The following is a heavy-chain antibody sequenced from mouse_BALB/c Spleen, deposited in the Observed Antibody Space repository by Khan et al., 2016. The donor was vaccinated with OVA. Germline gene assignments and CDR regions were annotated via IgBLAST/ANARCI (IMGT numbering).Heavy chain of an antibody. CDR3: ARSERVILYGGYFDD. D-gene: IGHD6-1*02. J-gene: IGHJ1*01. Sequence: QIQLVQSGPELKKPGETVKISCKVSGYTFTNYGTNWVKQALGKGLKWVGWLNTNTGEPTYADDFKGRFSFSLETSAVTVYLQFNNLKNEDMATYVSARSERVILYGGYFDDWGEGTTVTVSS. CDR1: GYTFTNYG. CDR2: LNTNTGEP. V-gene: IGHV9-1*02.